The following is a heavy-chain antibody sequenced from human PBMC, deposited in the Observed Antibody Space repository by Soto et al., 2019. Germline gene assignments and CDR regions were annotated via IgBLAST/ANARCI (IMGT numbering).Heavy chain of an antibody. D-gene: IGHD6-19*01. Sequence: QVQLVESGGGLVKPGGSLRLSCATSGFTFSDYYMSWIRQAPGKGLEWVSYISEAGDTLYYADSVKGRITVSRDNAKKTLFLHLHSLRNEDTAVYCCVREGSGWSRGYWGQGTRVIVSS. J-gene: IGHJ4*02. V-gene: IGHV3-11*01. CDR3: VREGSGWSRGY. CDR2: ISEAGDTL. CDR1: GFTFSDYY.